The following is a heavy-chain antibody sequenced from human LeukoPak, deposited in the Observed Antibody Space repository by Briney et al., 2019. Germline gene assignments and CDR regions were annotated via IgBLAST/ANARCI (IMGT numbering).Heavy chain of an antibody. V-gene: IGHV4-59*01. J-gene: IGHJ5*02. Sequence: SETLSLTCTVSGGSITTNYWSWIRQPPGKGLEWIGYISNSGSTNYNPSLKSRVTISIDTSKNQFSLRLTSATAADTAVYYCARGRQLELSGWFDPWGQGTLVTVSS. CDR1: GGSITTNY. D-gene: IGHD1-7*01. CDR3: ARGRQLELSGWFDP. CDR2: ISNSGST.